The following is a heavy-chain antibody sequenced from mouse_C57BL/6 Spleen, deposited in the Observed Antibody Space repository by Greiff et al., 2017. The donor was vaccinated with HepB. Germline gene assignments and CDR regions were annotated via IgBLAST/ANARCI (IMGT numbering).Heavy chain of an antibody. J-gene: IGHJ4*01. CDR1: GYAFSSSW. CDR3: ARLGDGYLYAMDY. V-gene: IGHV1-82*01. CDR2: IYPGDGDT. Sequence: VKLVESGPELVKPGASVKISCKASGYAFSSSWMNWVKQRPGKGLEWIGRIYPGDGDTNYNGKFKGKATLTADKSSSTAYMQLSSLTSEDSAVYFCARLGDGYLYAMDYWGQGTSVTVSS. D-gene: IGHD2-3*01.